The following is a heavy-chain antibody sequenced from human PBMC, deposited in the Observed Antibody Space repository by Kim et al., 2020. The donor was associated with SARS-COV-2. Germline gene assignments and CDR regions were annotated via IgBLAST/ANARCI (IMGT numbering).Heavy chain of an antibody. D-gene: IGHD3-22*01. CDR2: IYPGDSDT. CDR3: ARLVSGYYYDSSGSPRSYFDY. CDR1: GYSFTSYW. J-gene: IGHJ4*02. Sequence: GESLKISCKGSGYSFTSYWIGWVRQMPGKGLEWMGIIYPGDSDTRYSPSFQGQVTISADKSISTAYLLWSSLKASDTAMYYCARLVSGYYYDSSGSPRSYFDYWGQGTLVTVSS. V-gene: IGHV5-51*01.